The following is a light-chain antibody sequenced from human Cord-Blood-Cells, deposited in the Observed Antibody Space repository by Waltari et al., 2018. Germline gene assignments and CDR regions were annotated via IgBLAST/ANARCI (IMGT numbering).Light chain of an antibody. Sequence: EIVLTQSPRTLSLSPGERATLSCRASESVSSSYLAWYQMKPGQAARLLIYGAYSRATGIQERFSGSGSRKGFALTISRLAPEDFAVYYCQQYGRSPRTFGQGTRVEIK. CDR3: QQYGRSPRT. J-gene: IGKJ1*01. V-gene: IGKV3-20*01. CDR2: GAY. CDR1: ESVSSSY.